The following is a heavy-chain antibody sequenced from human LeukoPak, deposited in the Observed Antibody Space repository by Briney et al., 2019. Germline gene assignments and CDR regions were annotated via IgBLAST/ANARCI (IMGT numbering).Heavy chain of an antibody. J-gene: IGHJ4*02. CDR2: INWNGGST. D-gene: IGHD3-22*01. CDR1: GFTFDDYG. V-gene: IGHV3-20*04. Sequence: GGSLRLSCAASGFTFDDYGMSWVRQAPGKGLEWVSGINWNGGSTGYADSMKGRFTISRDNAKNSLYLQMNSLRAEDTALYYCARLFSYNSSGYPNNWGQGTLVTVSS. CDR3: ARLFSYNSSGYPNN.